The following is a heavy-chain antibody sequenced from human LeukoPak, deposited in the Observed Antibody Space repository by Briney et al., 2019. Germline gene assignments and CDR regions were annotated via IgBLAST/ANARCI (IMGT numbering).Heavy chain of an antibody. CDR1: GFTFSSYG. CDR2: ISYDGNNR. Sequence: GGSLRLSCAASGFTFSSYGMHWVRQAPGKGLEWVAVISYDGNNRYYADSVKGRFTISRDNSKNTLYLQMNSLRAEDTAMYFCAKDHYYYDSSGYYYCDYWGQGTLVTVSS. V-gene: IGHV3-30*18. J-gene: IGHJ4*02. CDR3: AKDHYYYDSSGYYYCDY. D-gene: IGHD3-22*01.